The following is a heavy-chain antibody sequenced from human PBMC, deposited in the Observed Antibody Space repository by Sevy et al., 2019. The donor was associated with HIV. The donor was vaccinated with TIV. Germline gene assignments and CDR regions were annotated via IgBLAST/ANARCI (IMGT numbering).Heavy chain of an antibody. Sequence: SQTLSLTCAISGDSVSSNSAAWNWIRQSPSRGLEWLGRTYYRSKWYNDYAVSVKSRITINPDTSKNQFSLQLNSVTPEDTAVYYCARVRSNLDTATEEGDAFDIWGQGTMVTVSS. CDR2: TYYRSKWYN. CDR3: ARVRSNLDTATEEGDAFDI. CDR1: GDSVSSNSAA. V-gene: IGHV6-1*01. D-gene: IGHD5-18*01. J-gene: IGHJ3*02.